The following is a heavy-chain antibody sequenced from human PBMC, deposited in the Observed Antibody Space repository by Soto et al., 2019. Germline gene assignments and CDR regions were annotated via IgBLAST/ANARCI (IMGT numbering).Heavy chain of an antibody. D-gene: IGHD3-10*01. CDR2: IFYTGAT. CDR3: AREGPHSGGMRDNWFDP. J-gene: IGHJ5*02. CDR1: GDSVSSRSYY. Sequence: QVQLQESGPGLVKPSQTLSLTCTVSGDSVSSRSYYWNWIRHLPGKGLEFIGYIFYTGATYYNPSLRGRDSMSIDTSKNHFSLNLRFVTAADTAVYYCAREGPHSGGMRDNWFDPWCQGTLVTVSS. V-gene: IGHV4-31*03.